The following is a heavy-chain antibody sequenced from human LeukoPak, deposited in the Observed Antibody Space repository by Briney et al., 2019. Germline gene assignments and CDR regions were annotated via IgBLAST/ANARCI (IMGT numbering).Heavy chain of an antibody. CDR1: GGSFSSSSYY. V-gene: IGHV4-39*01. CDR2: IYYSGST. J-gene: IGHJ4*02. Sequence: SETLSLTCTVSGGSFSSSSYYWGWIRQPPGKGLEWIGSIYYSGSTYYNPSLKSRVIISVDTSKNQFSLKLSSVTAADTAVYYCARHYLLGSSPPESYWGQGTLVTVST. CDR3: ARHYLLGSSPPESY. D-gene: IGHD6-6*01.